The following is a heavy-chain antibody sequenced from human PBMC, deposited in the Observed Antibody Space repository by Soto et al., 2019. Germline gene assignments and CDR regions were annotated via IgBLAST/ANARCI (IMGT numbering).Heavy chain of an antibody. J-gene: IGHJ5*01. Sequence: EVQLVESGGGLVQPGGSLRLSCAASGFTVSSSYISWVRQAPGKRLEWVSTIYSSGSTYYADSVRGRFTISRDDSKNTLYLQMNRVCVDATAVYYCTREASGSVWWSQCSFESWGQGTLVTVSS. V-gene: IGHV3-66*01. CDR2: IYSSGST. D-gene: IGHD6-19*01. CDR3: TREASGSVWWSQCSFES. CDR1: GFTVSSSY.